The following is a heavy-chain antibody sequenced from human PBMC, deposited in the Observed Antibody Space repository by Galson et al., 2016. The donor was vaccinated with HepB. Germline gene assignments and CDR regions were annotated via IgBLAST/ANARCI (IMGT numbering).Heavy chain of an antibody. CDR2: IKRDGSEK. D-gene: IGHD6-19*01. CDR1: GFTFSSHW. CDR3: ARDRVSGWAFDY. V-gene: IGHV3-7*01. J-gene: IGHJ4*02. Sequence: SLRLSCAASGFTFSSHWMSWVRQAPGKGLEWVANIKRDGSEKYSVDSVAGRFTTSRDNAQSLLYLQMNSLRVEDTAVYYCARDRVSGWAFDYWGQGALVTVSS.